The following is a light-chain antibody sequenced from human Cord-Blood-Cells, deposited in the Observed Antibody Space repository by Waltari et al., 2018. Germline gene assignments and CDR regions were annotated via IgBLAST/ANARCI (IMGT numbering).Light chain of an antibody. Sequence: EIVMTQSPATLSLSPGERATLSCRASQSVSSSYLSWYQQKPGQAPRLLIYGASTRATGIPARFSGSGSGTDFTLTISSLQPEDFAVYYCQQDYNLHYTFGQGTKLEIK. V-gene: IGKV3D-7*01. CDR1: QSVSSSY. J-gene: IGKJ2*01. CDR3: QQDYNLHYT. CDR2: GAS.